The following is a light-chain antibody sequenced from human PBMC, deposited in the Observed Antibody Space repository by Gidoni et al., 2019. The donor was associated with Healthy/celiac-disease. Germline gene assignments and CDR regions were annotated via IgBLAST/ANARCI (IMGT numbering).Light chain of an antibody. CDR1: QSISSY. CDR3: QQSYSTPPWT. J-gene: IGKJ2*02. CDR2: AAS. V-gene: IGKV1-39*01. Sequence: DIQMTQSPSSLSTSLGDRVTITCRASQSISSYLNWYQQKQGKPPKLLIYAASSLQSGVPSRFSGSGSGTDFTITISSLQPEDFATYYCQQSYSTPPWTFGQGTKLEIK.